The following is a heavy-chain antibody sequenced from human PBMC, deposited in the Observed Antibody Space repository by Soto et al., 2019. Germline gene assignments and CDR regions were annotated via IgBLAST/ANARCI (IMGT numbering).Heavy chain of an antibody. D-gene: IGHD3-22*01. CDR2: ISYDGSNK. J-gene: IGHJ4*02. Sequence: ALRLSCAASGFTFSSYGMHWVRQAPGKGLEWVAVISYDGSNKYYADSVKGRFTISRDNSKNTLYLQMNSLRAEDTAVYYCAKDLDYYDSSGLPSDYWGQGTLVTVSS. V-gene: IGHV3-30*18. CDR1: GFTFSSYG. CDR3: AKDLDYYDSSGLPSDY.